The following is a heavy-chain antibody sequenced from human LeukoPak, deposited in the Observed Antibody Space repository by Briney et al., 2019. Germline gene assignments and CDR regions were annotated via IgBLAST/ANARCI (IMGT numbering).Heavy chain of an antibody. D-gene: IGHD1-26*01. J-gene: IGHJ6*02. CDR2: IYYSGNT. V-gene: IGHV4-59*01. CDR1: GGSINSYY. Sequence: SETLSLTCSVSGGSINSYYWSWIRQPPGKGLEWIGYIYYSGNTNYNPSLKSRVTISVDTSKNQFSLKVSSVTAADTAVYYCARGRSNYYGMDVWGQGTTVAVSS. CDR3: ARGRSNYYGMDV.